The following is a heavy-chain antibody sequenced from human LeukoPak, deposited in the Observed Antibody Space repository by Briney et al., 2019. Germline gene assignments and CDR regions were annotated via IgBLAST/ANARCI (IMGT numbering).Heavy chain of an antibody. CDR2: INPNSGGT. D-gene: IGHD4-17*01. Sequence: ASVKVSCKASGYTFTGYFMHWVRQAPGQGLEWMGWINPNSGGTNYAQKFQGRVTMTRDTSISTAYMELSRLRSDDTAVYYCATEYGDYSDGMDVWGQGTTVTVSS. CDR1: GYTFTGYF. V-gene: IGHV1-2*02. J-gene: IGHJ6*02. CDR3: ATEYGDYSDGMDV.